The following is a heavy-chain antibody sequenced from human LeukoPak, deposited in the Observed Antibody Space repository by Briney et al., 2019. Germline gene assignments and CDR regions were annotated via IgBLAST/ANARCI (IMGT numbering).Heavy chain of an antibody. CDR1: GFTFSGYF. V-gene: IGHV3-11*01. J-gene: IGHJ3*02. D-gene: IGHD3-9*01. Sequence: PGGSLRLSCAASGFTFSGYFMSWIRQAPGKGLERVSYSSGGGATIDYADSVKGRFTISRDNAKNSLYLQMNSLRAEDTAVYYCARDTGDWPNDAFDIWGQGTMVTVSS. CDR2: SSGGGATI. CDR3: ARDTGDWPNDAFDI.